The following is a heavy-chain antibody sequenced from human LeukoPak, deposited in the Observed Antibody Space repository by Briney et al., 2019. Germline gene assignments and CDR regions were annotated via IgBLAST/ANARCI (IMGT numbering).Heavy chain of an antibody. V-gene: IGHV3-53*01. D-gene: IGHD3-22*01. J-gene: IGHJ3*02. CDR1: GFTVSSIH. CDR2: IYTGGNS. CDR3: ARGGRGSAAVVAPRSFDI. Sequence: GGSLRLSCAASGFTVSSIHMVWVRQAPGKGLEWVSVIYTGGNSYYADSVKGRFIISRDISKNTLYLQMNSLRAEDSALYYCARGGRGSAAVVAPRSFDIWGQGTMVTVSS.